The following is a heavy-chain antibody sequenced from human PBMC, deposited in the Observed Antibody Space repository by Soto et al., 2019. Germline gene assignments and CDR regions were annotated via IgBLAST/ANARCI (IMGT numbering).Heavy chain of an antibody. CDR1: GGSISSSSYY. D-gene: IGHD6-19*01. CDR2: IYYSGST. CDR3: ASPGSSGWYPSDY. J-gene: IGHJ4*02. V-gene: IGHV4-39*01. Sequence: QLQLQESGPGLVKPSETLSLTCTVSGGSISSSSYYWGWIRQPPGKGLEWIGSIYYSGSTYYNPSLKSRVTISADSSKNQFSLKLSSVTAADTAVYYCASPGSSGWYPSDYWGQGTLVTVSS.